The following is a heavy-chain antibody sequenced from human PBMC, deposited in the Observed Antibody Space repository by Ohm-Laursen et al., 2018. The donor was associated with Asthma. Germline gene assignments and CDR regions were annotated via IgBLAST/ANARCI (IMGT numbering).Heavy chain of an antibody. Sequence: SDTLSLTCAASGDSFGAYYFSWIRQLPGQGLEGIGEITHAGYDNYNASLESRVTISVDTSKEQFSLIVNSVTHADTAVYFCVASRQSAWGWDLWGQGTLVTVSS. J-gene: IGHJ4*02. V-gene: IGHV4-34*08. D-gene: IGHD1-26*01. CDR1: GDSFGAYY. CDR2: ITHAGYD. CDR3: VASRQSAWGWDL.